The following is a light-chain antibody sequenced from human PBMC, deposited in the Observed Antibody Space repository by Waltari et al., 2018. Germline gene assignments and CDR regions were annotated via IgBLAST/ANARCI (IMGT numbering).Light chain of an antibody. J-gene: IGLJ3*02. CDR2: VDS. CDR1: YSDVCGYDY. V-gene: IGLV2-11*01. Sequence: QSALTHTRSVSGSPGQAVTISYTGPYSDVCGYDYVSWYQQHAGKAPSLIIYVDSNRPSGVLVRFFCSQSANTASLSLSGVQADDEADYYCSSYAGGSWVFGEGTKLTVL. CDR3: SSYAGGSWV.